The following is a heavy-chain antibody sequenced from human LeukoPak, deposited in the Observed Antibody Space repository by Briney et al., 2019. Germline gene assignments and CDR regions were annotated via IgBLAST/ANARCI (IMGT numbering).Heavy chain of an antibody. CDR2: ISSSSNYI. D-gene: IGHD4-23*01. V-gene: IGHV3-21*01. CDR1: GFTFSSYA. J-gene: IGHJ3*02. CDR3: ARVRSVGGNPHAFNI. Sequence: GGSLRLSCAASGFTFSSYAMSWVRQAPGKGLEWVASISSSSNYIYYVDSVKGRFTISRDNAKNSLYLQMNSLRVEDTALYYCARVRSVGGNPHAFNIWGQGTMVTVSS.